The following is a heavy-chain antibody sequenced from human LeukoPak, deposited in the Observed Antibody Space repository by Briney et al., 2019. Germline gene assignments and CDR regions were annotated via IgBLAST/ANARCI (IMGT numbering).Heavy chain of an antibody. CDR1: GFTVSSNY. V-gene: IGHV3-66*01. CDR3: ARAVLLWFGDV. D-gene: IGHD3-10*01. J-gene: IGHJ6*04. CDR2: IYSGGST. Sequence: QTGGSLRLSCAASGFTVSSNYMNWVRQAPGKGLEWVSVIYSGGSTYYADSVRGRFTISRDNSKNTLYLQMNSLRAEDTAVYYCARAVLLWFGDVWGKGTTVTISS.